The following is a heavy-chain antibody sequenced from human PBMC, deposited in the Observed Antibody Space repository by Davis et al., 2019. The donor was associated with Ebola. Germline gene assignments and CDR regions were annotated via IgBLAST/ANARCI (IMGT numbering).Heavy chain of an antibody. CDR1: GFTFSNAW. Sequence: PGGSLRLSCAASGFTFSNAWMNWVRQAPGKGLEWVGRIKSKTDGGTTDYAAPVKGRFTISRDDSKNTLYLQMNSLNTEDTAVYYCTTDSYGGNFMIDYWGQGTLVTVSS. J-gene: IGHJ4*02. CDR3: TTDSYGGNFMIDY. CDR2: IKSKTDGGTT. V-gene: IGHV3-15*07. D-gene: IGHD4-23*01.